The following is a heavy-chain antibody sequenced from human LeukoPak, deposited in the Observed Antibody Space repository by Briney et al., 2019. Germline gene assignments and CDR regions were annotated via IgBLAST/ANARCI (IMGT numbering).Heavy chain of an antibody. CDR1: GFIFSSYG. CDR3: ARRWTYAFDI. D-gene: IGHD4-23*01. Sequence: PGGSLRLSCAASGFIFSSYGMNWVRQAPGKGLEWVSYISSSSSTIYYADSVKGRFTISRDNAKNSLYLQMNSLRAEDTAVYYCARRWTYAFDIWGQGTMVTVSS. J-gene: IGHJ3*02. V-gene: IGHV3-48*01. CDR2: ISSSSSTI.